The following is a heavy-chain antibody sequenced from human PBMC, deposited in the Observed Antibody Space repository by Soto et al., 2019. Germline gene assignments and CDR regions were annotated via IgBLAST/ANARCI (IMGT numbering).Heavy chain of an antibody. Sequence: SETLSLTCTVSGDSISSDGYFWHWIRQPPGKGLGWIGYIDYSGTTHYDPSLKSRVSISADTSKNQFSLKLTSVTVADTAVYYCARGDYGPSYYLDYWGQGTQVTVSS. J-gene: IGHJ4*02. D-gene: IGHD3-10*01. CDR1: GDSISSDGYF. V-gene: IGHV4-30-4*01. CDR3: ARGDYGPSYYLDY. CDR2: IDYSGTT.